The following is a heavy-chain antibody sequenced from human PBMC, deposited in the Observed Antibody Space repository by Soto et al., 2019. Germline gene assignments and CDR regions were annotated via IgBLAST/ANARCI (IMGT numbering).Heavy chain of an antibody. CDR2: INHSGST. J-gene: IGHJ5*02. V-gene: IGHV4-34*01. D-gene: IGHD3-3*01. CDR1: GGSFSGYY. Sequence: SETLSLTCAVYGGSFSGYYWSWIRQPPGKGLEWIGEINHSGSTNYNPSLKSRVTISVDTSKNQFSLKLSSVTAADTAVYCCARGCYDFWSGYYTGLSPTRPYNWFDPWGRGTLVTVSS. CDR3: ARGCYDFWSGYYTGLSPTRPYNWFDP.